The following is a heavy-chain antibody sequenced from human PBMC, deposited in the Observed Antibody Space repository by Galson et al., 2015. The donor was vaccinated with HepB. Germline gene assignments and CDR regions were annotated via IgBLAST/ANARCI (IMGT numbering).Heavy chain of an antibody. J-gene: IGHJ4*02. CDR1: GYTFTSYG. CDR2: ISAYNGNT. V-gene: IGHV1-18*04. D-gene: IGHD3-22*01. CDR3: ARAISIHYYASSGYYY. Sequence: SVKLSCKASGYTFTSYGISWVRQAPGQGLEWMRWISAYNGNTNYAQKLQGRFTMTTDTSTSTAYMELRSLRSDDTAVYYCARAISIHYYASSGYYYWGQGTLVTVSS.